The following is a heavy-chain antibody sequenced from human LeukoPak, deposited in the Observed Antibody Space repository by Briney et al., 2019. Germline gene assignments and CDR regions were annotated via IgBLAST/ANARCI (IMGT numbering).Heavy chain of an antibody. V-gene: IGHV4-4*07. D-gene: IGHD3-10*01. CDR2: IYTSGST. CDR3: ARDSLYYYGSGRFWFDP. CDR1: GGSISSYY. Sequence: PSETLSLTCTVSGGSISSYYWSWIRQPAGKGLEWIGRIYTSGSTNYNPSLKSRVTISVDTSKNQFSLKLSSVTAADTAVYYCARDSLYYYGSGRFWFDPWGQGTLVTVSS. J-gene: IGHJ5*02.